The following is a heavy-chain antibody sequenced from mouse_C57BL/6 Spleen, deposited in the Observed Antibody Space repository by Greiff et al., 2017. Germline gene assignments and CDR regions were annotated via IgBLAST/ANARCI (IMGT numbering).Heavy chain of an antibody. CDR2: ISSGSSTI. V-gene: IGHV5-17*01. Sequence: EVHLVESGGGLVKPGGSLKLSCAASGFTFSDYGMHWVRQAPEKGLEWVAYISSGSSTIYYADTVKGRFTISRDNAKNTLFLQMTSLRSEDTAMYYCATNWDGAWFAYWGQGTLVTVAA. J-gene: IGHJ3*01. CDR3: ATNWDGAWFAY. CDR1: GFTFSDYG. D-gene: IGHD4-1*01.